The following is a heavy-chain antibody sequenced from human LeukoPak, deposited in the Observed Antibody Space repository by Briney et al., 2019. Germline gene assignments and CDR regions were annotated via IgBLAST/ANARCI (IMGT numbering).Heavy chain of an antibody. V-gene: IGHV3-23*01. Sequence: GGTLRLSCAASGFTFSSYGMSWVRQAPGKGLEWVSAISGSGGSTYYADSVKGRLTISRDNSKNTLYLQMNSLRADDTAVYFCGGSRSFFWGQGTLVTVSS. CDR1: GFTFSSYG. D-gene: IGHD6-6*01. J-gene: IGHJ4*02. CDR3: GGSRSFF. CDR2: ISGSGGST.